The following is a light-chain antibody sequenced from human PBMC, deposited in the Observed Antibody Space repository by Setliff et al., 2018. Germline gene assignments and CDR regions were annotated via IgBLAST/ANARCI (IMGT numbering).Light chain of an antibody. J-gene: IGLJ1*01. CDR1: RSDIGGYDY. CDR3: QSYDNSLSGSGL. CDR2: DVT. V-gene: IGLV2-14*03. Sequence: QSVLTQPASVSGSPGQSITISCSGTRSDIGGYDYVSWYQQHAGKAPKLILYDVTNRPSGVSTRFSGSKSGNTASLTISGLQAEDEADYFCQSYDNSLSGSGLFGTGTKVTVL.